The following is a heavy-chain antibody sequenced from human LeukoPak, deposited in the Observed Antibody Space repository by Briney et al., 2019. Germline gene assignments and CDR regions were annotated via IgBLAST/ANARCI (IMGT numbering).Heavy chain of an antibody. CDR3: ASRDYDSSGYSGDFDY. D-gene: IGHD3-22*01. J-gene: IGHJ4*02. Sequence: PSETLSLTCAVYGGSFSGYYWSWIRQPPGKGLEWIGEINHSGSTNYNPSLKSRVTISVDTSKNQLSLKLSSVTAADTAVYYCASRDYDSSGYSGDFDYWGQGTLVTVSS. CDR2: INHSGST. CDR1: GGSFSGYY. V-gene: IGHV4-34*01.